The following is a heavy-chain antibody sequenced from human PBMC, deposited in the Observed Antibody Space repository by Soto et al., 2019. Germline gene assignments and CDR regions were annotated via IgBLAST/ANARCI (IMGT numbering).Heavy chain of an antibody. Sequence: ELLKNSCKGSGYTFNTYWLACVRPIPGTRQAWMGILYPGDSDTKSSPAFQGQVTISADKSTNTAYPQWTSLEASDTAMYYCARKFAPGFFDSWGQGTPVTGSA. CDR3: ARKFAPGFFDS. D-gene: IGHD3-10*01. CDR2: LYPGDSDT. J-gene: IGHJ4*02. V-gene: IGHV5-51*01. CDR1: GYTFNTYW.